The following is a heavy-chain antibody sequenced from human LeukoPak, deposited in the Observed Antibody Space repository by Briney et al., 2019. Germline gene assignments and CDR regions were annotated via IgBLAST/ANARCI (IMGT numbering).Heavy chain of an antibody. Sequence: GGSLRLSCAASGFTFSSYAMHWVRQAPGKGLEWVAVISYDGSNKYYADSVKGRFTISRDNSKNTLYLQMNSLRAEDTGVYFCARDGNGWSNWFDPWGQGTLVTVSS. CDR2: ISYDGSNK. CDR3: ARDGNGWSNWFDP. CDR1: GFTFSSYA. V-gene: IGHV3-30*04. J-gene: IGHJ5*02. D-gene: IGHD6-19*01.